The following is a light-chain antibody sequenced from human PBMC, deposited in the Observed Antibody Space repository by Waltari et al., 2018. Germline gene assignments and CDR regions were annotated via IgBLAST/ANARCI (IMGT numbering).Light chain of an antibody. Sequence: EIVLTQSPASLSLSVGERATLSGRASQSIGSYLAWFQQKLGQAPRLVVYDASTRATGIPARFSGSGSGTYFTLTISSVEPEDFAVYYCQQRCKWTFGQGTKVEIK. J-gene: IGKJ1*01. V-gene: IGKV3-11*01. CDR2: DAS. CDR1: QSIGSY. CDR3: QQRCKWT.